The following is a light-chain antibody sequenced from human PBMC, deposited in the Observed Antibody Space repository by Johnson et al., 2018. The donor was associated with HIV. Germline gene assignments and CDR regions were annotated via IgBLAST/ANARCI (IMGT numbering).Light chain of an antibody. CDR3: GTWDSSLSGV. J-gene: IGLJ1*01. Sequence: QSVLTQPPSVSAAPGQKVTISCSGSSSNIGNNYVSWYQQLPGTAPKHLIYENNKRPSGIPDRFSGSKSGTSATLGITGLQTGDEADYYCGTWDSSLSGVFGTGTKVTVL. CDR2: ENN. V-gene: IGLV1-51*02. CDR1: SSNIGNNY.